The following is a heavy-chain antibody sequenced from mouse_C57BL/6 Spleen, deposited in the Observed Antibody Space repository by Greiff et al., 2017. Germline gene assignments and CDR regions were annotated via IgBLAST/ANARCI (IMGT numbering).Heavy chain of an antibody. CDR1: GYTFTSYW. Sequence: VQLQQPGAELVMPGASVKLSCKASGYTFTSYWMHWVKQRPGQGLEWIGEIDPSASYTNYNQKFKGKSTLTVDKSSSTAYMQLSSLTSEDSAVYYCARGIYYYGSSYFDYWGQGTTLTVSS. J-gene: IGHJ2*01. V-gene: IGHV1-69*01. CDR3: ARGIYYYGSSYFDY. CDR2: IDPSASYT. D-gene: IGHD1-1*01.